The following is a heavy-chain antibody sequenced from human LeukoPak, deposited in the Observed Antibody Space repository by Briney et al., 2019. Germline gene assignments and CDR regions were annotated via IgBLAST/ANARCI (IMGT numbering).Heavy chain of an antibody. CDR1: GGSISSYY. V-gene: IGHV4-59*08. D-gene: IGHD6-13*01. CDR3: ARHYSSSWYPSPGYFDY. Sequence: PSETLSLTCTVSGGSISSYYWSWIRQPPGKGLEWIGYIYYSGSTNYNPSLKSRVTISVDTSKNQFSLKLSFVTAADTAVYYCARHYSSSWYPSPGYFDYWGQGTLVTVSS. J-gene: IGHJ4*02. CDR2: IYYSGST.